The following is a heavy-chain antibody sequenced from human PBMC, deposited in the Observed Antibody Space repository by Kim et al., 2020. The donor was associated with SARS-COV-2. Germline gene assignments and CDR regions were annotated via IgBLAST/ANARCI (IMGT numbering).Heavy chain of an antibody. CDR1: GGSISSSSYY. D-gene: IGHD5-18*01. CDR3: AASTWIQLWLVH. V-gene: IGHV4-39*07. J-gene: IGHJ4*02. CDR2: IYYSGST. Sequence: SETLSLTCTVSGGSISSSSYYWGWIRQPPGKGLEWIGSIYYSGSTYYNPSLKSRVTISVDTSKNQFSLKLSSVTAADTAVYYCAASTWIQLWLVHWGQGTLVTVSS.